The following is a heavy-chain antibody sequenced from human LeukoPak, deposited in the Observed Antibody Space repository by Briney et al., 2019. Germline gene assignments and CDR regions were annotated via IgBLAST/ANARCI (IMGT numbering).Heavy chain of an antibody. J-gene: IGHJ3*02. Sequence: PSETLSLTCTVSGGSISSGGYYWSWIRQPPGKGLEWIGYIYHSGSTYYNPSLKSRATISVDRSKNQFSLKLSSVTAADTAVYYCARVQLGSYNTAFDIWGQGTMVTVSS. CDR3: ARVQLGSYNTAFDI. CDR2: IYHSGST. CDR1: GGSISSGGYY. V-gene: IGHV4-30-2*01. D-gene: IGHD1-26*01.